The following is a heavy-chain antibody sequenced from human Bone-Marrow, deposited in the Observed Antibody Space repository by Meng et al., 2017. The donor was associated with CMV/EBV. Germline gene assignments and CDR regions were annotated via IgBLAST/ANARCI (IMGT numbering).Heavy chain of an antibody. V-gene: IGHV3-7*01. CDR3: ARTGRGRGSYCSSTSCYKPYGMDV. D-gene: IGHD2-2*02. Sequence: GESLKISCAASGFTFSSYWMSWVRQAPGKGLEWVANIKQDGSEKYYVDSVKGRFTISRDNAKNSLYLQMNSLRAEDTAVYYCARTGRGRGSYCSSTSCYKPYGMDVWGQGTTVTVSS. CDR1: GFTFSSYW. J-gene: IGHJ6*02. CDR2: IKQDGSEK.